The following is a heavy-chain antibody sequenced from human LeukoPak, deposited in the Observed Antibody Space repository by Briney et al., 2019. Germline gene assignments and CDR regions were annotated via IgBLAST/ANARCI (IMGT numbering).Heavy chain of an antibody. D-gene: IGHD3-10*01. Sequence: PGGSLRLSCAASGFTFSSYAMHWVRQAPGKGLEWVVVISYDGSNKYYADAVKGRFTISRDNSKNTLYLQMNTLRVEDTAVYYCAKSWDAFDFWGQGTMVTVSS. CDR3: AKSWDAFDF. V-gene: IGHV3-30-3*01. CDR1: GFTFSSYA. CDR2: ISYDGSNK. J-gene: IGHJ3*01.